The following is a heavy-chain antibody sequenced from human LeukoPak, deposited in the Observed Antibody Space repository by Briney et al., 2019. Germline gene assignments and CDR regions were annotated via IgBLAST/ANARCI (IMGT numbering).Heavy chain of an antibody. V-gene: IGHV4-34*01. CDR1: GGSFSSYY. D-gene: IGHD6-19*01. Sequence: PSETLSLTCAVYGGSFSSYYWSWIRQPPGKGLEWIGEINHSGSTNCNPSLKSRVTISVDTSKNQFSLKMRSVTAADTAVYYCARGTAVAGIPNMNVWNKGTTVTVSS. CDR2: INHSGST. CDR3: ARGTAVAGIPNMNV. J-gene: IGHJ6*03.